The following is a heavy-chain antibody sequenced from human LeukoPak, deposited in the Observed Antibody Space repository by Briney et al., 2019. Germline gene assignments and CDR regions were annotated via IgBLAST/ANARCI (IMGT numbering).Heavy chain of an antibody. V-gene: IGHV3-74*01. CDR2: INKDGSST. Sequence: TGGSLRLSCATSGFILSNYWMHWVRQAPGKGLVWVSRINKDGSSTTYADSVKGRFTISRDNARNTLYLQMNSLRAEDTAVYYCARDGISCTGGHCYFASWGQGTLVTVSS. CDR1: GFILSNYW. J-gene: IGHJ4*02. D-gene: IGHD2-8*02. CDR3: ARDGISCTGGHCYFAS.